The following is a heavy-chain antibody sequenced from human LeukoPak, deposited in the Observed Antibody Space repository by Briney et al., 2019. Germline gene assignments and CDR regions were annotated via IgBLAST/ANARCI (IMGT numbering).Heavy chain of an antibody. J-gene: IGHJ5*02. V-gene: IGHV1-8*01. Sequence: GASVNVSCKASGYTFTSYDINWVRQATGQGLEWLGWMNPNSGNTGYAQNFQGRVTMTRDTSIDTAYMELTSLRYEDTAVYYCARDYYGSKSPSFDPWGQGTLVTVSS. CDR2: MNPNSGNT. CDR3: ARDYYGSKSPSFDP. CDR1: GYTFTSYD. D-gene: IGHD3-10*01.